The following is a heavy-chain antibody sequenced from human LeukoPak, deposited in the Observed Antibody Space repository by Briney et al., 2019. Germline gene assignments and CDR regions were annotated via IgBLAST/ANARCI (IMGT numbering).Heavy chain of an antibody. CDR3: ARARRYCSSTSCYNDYYYYMDV. Sequence: SETLSLTCTVSGGSISSYYWSWIRQPPGKGLEWIGYIYYSGSTNYNPSLKSRVTISVDTSKNQFSLKLSSVTAADTAVYYCARARRYCSSTSCYNDYYYYMDVWGKGTTVTVSS. CDR2: IYYSGST. J-gene: IGHJ6*03. V-gene: IGHV4-59*12. D-gene: IGHD2-2*02. CDR1: GGSISSYY.